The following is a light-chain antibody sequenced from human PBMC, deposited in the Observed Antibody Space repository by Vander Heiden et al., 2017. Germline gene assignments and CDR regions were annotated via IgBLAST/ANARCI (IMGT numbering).Light chain of an antibody. V-gene: IGLV3-25*03. CDR1: ALAKQY. J-gene: IGLJ1*01. Sequence: STELTQPPPVSVSPGHTATITCSGDALAKQYASWYLQRSGQAPVLIIYEDRERPSGIPERFSGSNSGTTVTLTISGVQAEDEAEYYCRSPERSGLLGVFGTGTKLTVL. CDR2: EDR. CDR3: RSPERSGLLGV.